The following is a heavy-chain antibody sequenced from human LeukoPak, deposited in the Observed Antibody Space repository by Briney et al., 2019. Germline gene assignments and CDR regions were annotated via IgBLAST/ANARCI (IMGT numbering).Heavy chain of an antibody. D-gene: IGHD6-19*01. CDR3: ARGVGYSSGWYDY. J-gene: IGHJ4*02. CDR2: IYHSGST. V-gene: IGHV4-4*02. Sequence: PSETLSLTCAVSGGSISSSNWWSWVRQPPGKGLEWIGEIYHSGSTNYNPSLKSRVTISVDKSKYQFSLKLSSVTAADTAVYYCARGVGYSSGWYDYWGQGTLVTVSS. CDR1: GGSISSSNW.